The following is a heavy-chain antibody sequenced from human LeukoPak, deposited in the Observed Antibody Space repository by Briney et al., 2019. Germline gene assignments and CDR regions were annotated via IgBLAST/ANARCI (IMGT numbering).Heavy chain of an antibody. CDR1: GGSISSTNYY. V-gene: IGHV4-39*07. Sequence: SETLSLTCTVSGGSISSTNYYWGWIRQPPGKGLEWIGEIYHSGSTNYNPSLKSRVTISVDKSKNQFSLKLSSVTAADTAVYYCARRMNSSGWRAFDYWGQGTLVTVSS. D-gene: IGHD6-19*01. CDR2: IYHSGST. J-gene: IGHJ4*02. CDR3: ARRMNSSGWRAFDY.